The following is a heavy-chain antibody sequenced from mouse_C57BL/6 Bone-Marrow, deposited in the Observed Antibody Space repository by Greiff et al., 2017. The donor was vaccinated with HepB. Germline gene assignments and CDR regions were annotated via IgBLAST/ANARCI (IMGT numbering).Heavy chain of an antibody. J-gene: IGHJ4*01. Sequence: EVKLMESGGGLVKPGGSLKLSCAASGFTFSDYGMHWVRQAPEKGLEWVAYISSGSSTIYYADTVKGRFTISRDNAKNTLFLQMTSLRSEDTAMYYCASPLFAVDYAMDYWGQGTSVTVSS. CDR1: GFTFSDYG. V-gene: IGHV5-17*01. D-gene: IGHD1-1*01. CDR3: ASPLFAVDYAMDY. CDR2: ISSGSSTI.